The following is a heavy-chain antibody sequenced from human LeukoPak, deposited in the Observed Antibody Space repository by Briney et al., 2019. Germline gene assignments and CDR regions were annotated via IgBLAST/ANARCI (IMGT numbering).Heavy chain of an antibody. D-gene: IGHD4-17*01. Sequence: SETLSLTCTVSGGSISSSSYYWGWIRQPPGKGLEWIGEIYHSGSTNYNPSLKSRVTISVDKSKNQFSLKLSSVTAADTAVYYCARDPRLRDDAFDIWGQGTMVTVSS. CDR1: GGSISSSSYY. V-gene: IGHV4-39*07. CDR2: IYHSGST. J-gene: IGHJ3*02. CDR3: ARDPRLRDDAFDI.